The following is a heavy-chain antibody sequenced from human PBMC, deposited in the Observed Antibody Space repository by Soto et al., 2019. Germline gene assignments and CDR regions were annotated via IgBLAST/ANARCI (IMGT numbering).Heavy chain of an antibody. CDR2: ISWNSGSI. CDR3: EKDFWGERPPIKFYDILTVYYVVFDY. V-gene: IGHV3-9*01. CDR1: GFTFDDYA. J-gene: IGHJ4*02. Sequence: GGSLRLSCAASGFTFDDYAMHWVRQAPGKGLEWVSGISWNSGSIGYADSVKGRFTISRDNAKNSLYLQMNSLRAEDTALYYCEKDFWGERPPIKFYDILTVYYVVFDYWGQGPVSPVS. D-gene: IGHD3-9*01.